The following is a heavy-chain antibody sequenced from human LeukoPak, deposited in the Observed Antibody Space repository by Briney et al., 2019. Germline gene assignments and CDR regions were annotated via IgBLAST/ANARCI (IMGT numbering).Heavy chain of an antibody. CDR1: GGSISSGSYY. D-gene: IGHD6-19*01. V-gene: IGHV4-61*02. CDR2: IYTSGST. CDR3: ARVRIAVAGNYYYYYGMDV. Sequence: PSETLSLTCTVSGGSISSGSYYWSWLRQPAGKGLEWIGRIYTSGSTNYNPSLKSRVTISVDTSKNQFSLKLSSVTAADTAVYYCARVRIAVAGNYYYYYGMDVWGQGTTVTVSS. J-gene: IGHJ6*02.